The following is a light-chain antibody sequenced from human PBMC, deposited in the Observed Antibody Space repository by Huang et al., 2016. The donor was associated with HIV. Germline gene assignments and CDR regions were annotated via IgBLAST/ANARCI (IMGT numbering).Light chain of an antibody. V-gene: IGKV3-15*01. Sequence: EIVMTQSPATLAVSPGERATLSCRASQNVGSHLAWYQQKPGQAPRLIIFAASTRATRVPARFSGSGSGTEFTLTISSLQSEDFALYFCQQYNNWPTMYPFGQGTKVEIK. CDR1: QNVGSH. CDR2: AAS. J-gene: IGKJ2*01. CDR3: QQYNNWPTMYP.